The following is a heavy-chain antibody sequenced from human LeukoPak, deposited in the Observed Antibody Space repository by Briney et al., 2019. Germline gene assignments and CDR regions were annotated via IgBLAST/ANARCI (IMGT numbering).Heavy chain of an antibody. CDR2: IYYSGST. CDR1: GGSISSSSYY. V-gene: IGHV4-39*01. J-gene: IGHJ3*02. CDR3: ASSSDYDFWSGPGADAFDI. D-gene: IGHD3-3*01. Sequence: PSETLSLTCTVSGGSISSSSYYWGWIRQPPGKGLEWIGSIYYSGSTYYNPSLKSRVTISVDTSKNQFSLKLSSVTAADTAVYYCASSSDYDFWSGPGADAFDIWGQGTMVTVSS.